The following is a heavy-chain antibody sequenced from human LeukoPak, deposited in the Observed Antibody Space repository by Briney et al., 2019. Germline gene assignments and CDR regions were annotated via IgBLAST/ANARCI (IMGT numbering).Heavy chain of an antibody. J-gene: IGHJ4*02. Sequence: PGGSLRLSCAASGFTFDTYNFNWVRQAPGKGLEWVATIRSYSSYIHYGDSVKGRFTISRDDAERSVYLQMDNVRVEDTAVYFCARVLTMVRGVIRQFDYWGQGTLVTVSS. D-gene: IGHD3-10*01. CDR3: ARVLTMVRGVIRQFDY. V-gene: IGHV3-21*01. CDR2: IRSYSSYI. CDR1: GFTFDTYN.